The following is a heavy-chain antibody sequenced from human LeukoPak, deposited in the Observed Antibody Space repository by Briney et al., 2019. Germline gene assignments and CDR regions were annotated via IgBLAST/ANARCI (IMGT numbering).Heavy chain of an antibody. D-gene: IGHD1-1*01. CDR1: GFSVSSIN. CDR2: IYSDGTT. Sequence: GGSLRLSCAASGFSVSSINMNWVRQAPGKGLEWVSVIYSDGTTYYADSVKGRFTISRDDSKNTLYLHMNSLRAEDTAVYYCARAPNWRFDHWGQGTLVTVSS. CDR3: ARAPNWRFDH. V-gene: IGHV3-53*01. J-gene: IGHJ4*02.